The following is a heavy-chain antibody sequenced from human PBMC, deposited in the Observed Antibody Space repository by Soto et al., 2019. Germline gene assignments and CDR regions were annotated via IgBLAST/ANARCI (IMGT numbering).Heavy chain of an antibody. J-gene: IGHJ6*02. CDR2: IYHSGRT. V-gene: IGHV4-4*02. Sequence: SETLSLTCAVSGVSIVSSNWWTWVRQPPGKGLEWIGEIYHSGRTKYNPSLKSRVTISVDTSKNQFSLILSSVTAADTAVYYCATCQLGQYYYAMDVWGQGTAVTVSS. D-gene: IGHD7-27*01. CDR3: ATCQLGQYYYAMDV. CDR1: GVSIVSSNW.